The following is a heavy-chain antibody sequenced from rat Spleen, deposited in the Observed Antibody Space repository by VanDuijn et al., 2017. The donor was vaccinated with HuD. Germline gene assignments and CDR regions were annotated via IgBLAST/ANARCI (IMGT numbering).Heavy chain of an antibody. CDR2: ISYEGSST. CDR1: GFTFSDYY. CDR3: ARHVSYCPDA. D-gene: IGHD1-1*01. Sequence: EVQLVESGGGLVQPGRSLKLSCAASGFTFSDYYMAWVRQAPKKGLEWVASISYEGSSTYYGDSVKGRFTISRDNAKSTLYLQMDSLRSEDTATYYCARHVSYCPDAWGQGVSVTVSS. J-gene: IGHJ4*01. V-gene: IGHV5-22*01.